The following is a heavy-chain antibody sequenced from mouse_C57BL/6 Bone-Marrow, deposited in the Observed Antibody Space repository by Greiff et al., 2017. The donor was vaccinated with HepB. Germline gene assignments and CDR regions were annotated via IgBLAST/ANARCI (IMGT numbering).Heavy chain of an antibody. CDR1: GYTFTSYW. D-gene: IGHD1-1*01. CDR3: TRPYYYGSSSYAMDY. Sequence: EVQLQQSGTVLARPGASVKMSCKTSGYTFTSYWMHWVKQRPGQGLEWIGAIYPGTSDTSYNQKFKGKATLTAVTSASTAYMELSSLTNEDSAVYYCTRPYYYGSSSYAMDYWGQGTSVTVSS. V-gene: IGHV1-5*01. CDR2: IYPGTSDT. J-gene: IGHJ4*01.